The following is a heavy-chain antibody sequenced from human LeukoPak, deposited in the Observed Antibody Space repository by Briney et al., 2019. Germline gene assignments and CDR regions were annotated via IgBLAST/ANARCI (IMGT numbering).Heavy chain of an antibody. D-gene: IGHD2-2*01. CDR2: ISGSGGST. CDR3: AKDLFPRYCSSTSCQLSFDY. CDR1: GFTFSSYA. J-gene: IGHJ4*02. V-gene: IGHV3-23*01. Sequence: GESLRLSCAASGFTFSSYAMSWVRQAPGKGLEWVSAISGSGGSTYYADSVKGRFTISRDNSKNTLYLQMNSLRAEDTAVYYCAKDLFPRYCSSTSCQLSFDYWGQGTLVTVSS.